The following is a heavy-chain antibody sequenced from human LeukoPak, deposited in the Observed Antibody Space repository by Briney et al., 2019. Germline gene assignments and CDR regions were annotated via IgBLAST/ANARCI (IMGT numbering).Heavy chain of an antibody. V-gene: IGHV4-38-2*02. CDR1: GYSISSGYY. D-gene: IGHD3-10*01. Sequence: PSETLSPTCTVSGYSISSGYYWGWIRQPPGKGLEWIGSIYHSGSTYYNPSLKSRVTISVDTSKNQFSLKLSSVTAADTAVYYCAREGVGGNWFDPWGQGTLVTVSS. J-gene: IGHJ5*02. CDR2: IYHSGST. CDR3: AREGVGGNWFDP.